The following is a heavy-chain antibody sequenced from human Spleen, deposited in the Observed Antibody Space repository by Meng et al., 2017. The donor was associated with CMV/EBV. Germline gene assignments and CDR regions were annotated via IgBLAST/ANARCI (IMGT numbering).Heavy chain of an antibody. CDR2: IYYSGST. D-gene: IGHD3-3*01. V-gene: IGHV4-30-4*08. Sequence: QGQRKESGPGLVKPSQTLSLTCTVSGGSISSGDYYWSWIRQPPGKGLEWIGYIYYSGSTYYNPSLKSRVTISVDTSKNQFSLKLSSVTAADTAVYYCARHYDFWSGYSYYFDYWGQGTLVTVSS. J-gene: IGHJ4*02. CDR3: ARHYDFWSGYSYYFDY. CDR1: GGSISSGDYY.